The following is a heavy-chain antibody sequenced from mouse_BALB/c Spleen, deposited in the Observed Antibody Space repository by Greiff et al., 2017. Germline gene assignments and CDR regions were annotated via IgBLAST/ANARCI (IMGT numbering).Heavy chain of an antibody. Sequence: VQLQQSGAELVRPGSSVKISCKASGYAFSSYWMNWVKQRPGQGLEWIGQIYPGDGDTNYNGKFKGKATLTADKSSSTAYMQLSSLTSEDSAVYFCATNGALYAMDYWGQGTSVTVSS. CDR3: ATNGALYAMDY. J-gene: IGHJ4*01. CDR2: IYPGDGDT. CDR1: GYAFSSYW. V-gene: IGHV1-80*01.